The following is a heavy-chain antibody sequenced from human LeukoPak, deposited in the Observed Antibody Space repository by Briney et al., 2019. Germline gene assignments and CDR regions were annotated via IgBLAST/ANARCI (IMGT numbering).Heavy chain of an antibody. CDR3: ARGRPGSAVAGFDL. V-gene: IGHV4-59*01. Sequence: SEPLSLTCTVYGSSISPYYWSWIRQSPRRELEWIAYISYSGSTSYNPSLKSRVTISVDTSKNQFSLKLSSVTAADTAVFYCARGRPGSAVAGFDLWGRGTLVTVSS. CDR1: GSSISPYY. J-gene: IGHJ2*01. D-gene: IGHD6-19*01. CDR2: ISYSGST.